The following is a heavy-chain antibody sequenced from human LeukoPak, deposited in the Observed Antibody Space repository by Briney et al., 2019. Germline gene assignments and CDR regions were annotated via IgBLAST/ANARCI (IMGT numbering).Heavy chain of an antibody. Sequence: ASVKVSCKASGYTFTGYYMHWVRQAPGQGLEWMGWINTNTGNPTYAQGFTGRFVFSLDTSVSTAYLQISSLKAEDTAVYYCARDQEGIVVVVAAQFDPWGQGTLVTVSS. CDR3: ARDQEGIVVVVAAQFDP. CDR2: INTNTGNP. V-gene: IGHV7-4-1*02. J-gene: IGHJ5*02. CDR1: GYTFTGYY. D-gene: IGHD2-15*01.